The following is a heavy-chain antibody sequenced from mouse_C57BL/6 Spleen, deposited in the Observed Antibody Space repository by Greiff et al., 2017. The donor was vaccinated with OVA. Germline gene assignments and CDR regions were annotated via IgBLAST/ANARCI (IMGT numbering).Heavy chain of an antibody. Sequence: VQLQQSGAELARPGASVKLSCKASGYTFTSYGISWVKQRTGQGLEWIGEIYPRSGNTYYNEKFKGKATLTADKSSSTAYMELRSLTSEDSAVYFCARSYYGSSYPYAMDYWGQGTSVTVSS. CDR2: IYPRSGNT. D-gene: IGHD1-1*01. CDR3: ARSYYGSSYPYAMDY. V-gene: IGHV1-81*01. CDR1: GYTFTSYG. J-gene: IGHJ4*01.